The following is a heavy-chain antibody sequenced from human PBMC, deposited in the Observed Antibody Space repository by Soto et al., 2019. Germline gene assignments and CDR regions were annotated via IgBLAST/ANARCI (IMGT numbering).Heavy chain of an antibody. Sequence: GGSLRLSCAASGFTFSSYSMNWVRQAPGKGLEWVSSISSSSSYIYYADSVKGRFTISRDNAKNSLYLQMNSLRAEDTAVYYCARYCSGGSCYRAIDYWGQGTLVTVSS. CDR2: ISSSSSYI. V-gene: IGHV3-21*01. CDR1: GFTFSSYS. J-gene: IGHJ4*02. D-gene: IGHD2-15*01. CDR3: ARYCSGGSCYRAIDY.